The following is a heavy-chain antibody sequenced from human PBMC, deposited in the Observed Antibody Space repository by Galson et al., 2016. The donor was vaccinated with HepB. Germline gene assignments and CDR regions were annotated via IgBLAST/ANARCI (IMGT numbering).Heavy chain of an antibody. Sequence: SVKVSCKVSGHTFIELSMHWVRQAPGKGLEWMGGFDPEDGETIYAQKFQGRVTMTEDTATDTAYMELSTLRSEDTAVYYCLTGDYGGNSEYDYGMDVWGQGTRSPSP. V-gene: IGHV1-24*01. D-gene: IGHD4-23*01. CDR1: GHTFIELS. CDR3: LTGDYGGNSEYDYGMDV. CDR2: FDPEDGET. J-gene: IGHJ6*02.